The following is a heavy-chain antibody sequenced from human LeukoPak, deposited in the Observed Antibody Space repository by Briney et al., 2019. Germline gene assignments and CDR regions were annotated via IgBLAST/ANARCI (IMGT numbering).Heavy chain of an antibody. CDR2: INPNSGGT. CDR3: ATDREVGSTDDAFDI. CDR1: GYSFTGHY. Sequence: ASVKVSCKASGYSFTGHYVHWVRQAPGQGLEWMGRINPNSGGTNYSQKFQGRVTVTRDTSISTAYMELSGLRHDDTAVYYCATDREVGSTDDAFDIWGQGTMVTVSS. J-gene: IGHJ3*02. V-gene: IGHV1-2*06. D-gene: IGHD1-26*01.